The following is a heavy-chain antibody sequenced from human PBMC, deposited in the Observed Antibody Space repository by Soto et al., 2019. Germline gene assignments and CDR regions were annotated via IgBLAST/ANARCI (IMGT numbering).Heavy chain of an antibody. D-gene: IGHD2-15*01. Sequence: SETQSLTCTVSGGSISDISYCWGWIRPPPGKGLQWIGCMFYSGATYYNPSLKNRVTLSVDTSNNEFSLKLVSVTAPDTAVYYCARHKSGSDWLDPWGQGTLVTVFS. CDR3: ARHKSGSDWLDP. CDR1: GGSISDISYC. V-gene: IGHV4-39*01. J-gene: IGHJ5*02. CDR2: MFYSGAT.